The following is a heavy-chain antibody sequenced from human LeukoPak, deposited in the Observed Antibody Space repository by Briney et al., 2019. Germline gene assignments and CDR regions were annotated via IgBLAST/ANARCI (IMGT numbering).Heavy chain of an antibody. J-gene: IGHJ2*01. CDR1: GGSISSSSYY. V-gene: IGHV4-39*07. CDR3: ARGYGDYVEDRYFDV. Sequence: PSETLSLTCTVSGGSISSSSYYWGWIRQPPGKGLEWIESIFESGRTYYNPSLKSRLTISLDTSKNQFSLKLSSVTAADTAVYYCARGYGDYVEDRYFDVWGRGTLVTVSS. CDR2: IFESGRT. D-gene: IGHD4-17*01.